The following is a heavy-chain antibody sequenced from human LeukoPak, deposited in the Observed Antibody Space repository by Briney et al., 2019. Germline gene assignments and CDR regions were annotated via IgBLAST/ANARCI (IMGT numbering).Heavy chain of an antibody. CDR3: ARGLETDYGDYPDV. Sequence: PGDSLRLSCAASGFTFSSYWMHWVRQAPGKGLVWISRINTDGSSKTYADSVKGRFTISRDNSKNTLYLQMNSLRAEDTAVYYCARGLETDYGDYPDVWGKGTTVTVSS. CDR2: INTDGSSK. D-gene: IGHD4-17*01. V-gene: IGHV3-74*01. CDR1: GFTFSSYW. J-gene: IGHJ6*03.